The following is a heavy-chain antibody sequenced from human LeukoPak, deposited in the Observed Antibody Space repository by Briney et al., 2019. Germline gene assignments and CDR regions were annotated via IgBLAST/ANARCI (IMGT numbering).Heavy chain of an antibody. D-gene: IGHD3-22*01. CDR3: ARDPAMIVVGNFDY. Sequence: PGGSLRLSCAASGFTFSSYSMNWVRQAPGKGLEWVSSISSSSSYIYYADSVKGRFTIPRDNAKNSLYLQMNSLRAEDTAVYYCARDPAMIVVGNFDYWGQGTLVTVSS. CDR2: ISSSSSYI. J-gene: IGHJ4*02. V-gene: IGHV3-21*01. CDR1: GFTFSSYS.